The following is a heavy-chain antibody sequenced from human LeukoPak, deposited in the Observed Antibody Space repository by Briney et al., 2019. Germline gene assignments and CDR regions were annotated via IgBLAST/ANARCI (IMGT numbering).Heavy chain of an antibody. CDR3: ARNYREWLRFINLDYYYYGMDV. Sequence: SVKVSCKASGRTFSSYAISWVRQAPGQGLEWMGGMIPIFGTANYAQKFQGRVTITADESTSTAYMELSSLRSEDTAVYYCARNYREWLRFINLDYYYYGMDVWGQGTTVTVSS. V-gene: IGHV1-69*13. CDR1: GRTFSSYA. D-gene: IGHD5-12*01. J-gene: IGHJ6*02. CDR2: MIPIFGTA.